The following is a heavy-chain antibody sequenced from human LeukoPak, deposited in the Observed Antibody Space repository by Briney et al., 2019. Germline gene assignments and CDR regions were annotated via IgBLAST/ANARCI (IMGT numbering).Heavy chain of an antibody. D-gene: IGHD3-10*01. CDR3: ANGDNCDY. Sequence: GGSLRLSCAASGFTFSSSWMGWIRQAPGKGLEWVANINQDGGEKYYVDSVKGRFTVSRDNAKNSPYLQMNSLRAEDTAVYFCANGDNCDYWGQGTLVTVSS. CDR1: GFTFSSSW. J-gene: IGHJ4*02. V-gene: IGHV3-7*03. CDR2: INQDGGEK.